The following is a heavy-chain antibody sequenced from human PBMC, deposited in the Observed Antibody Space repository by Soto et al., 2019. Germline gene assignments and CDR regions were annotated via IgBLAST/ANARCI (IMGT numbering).Heavy chain of an antibody. CDR3: VRSKGGYSYGTPFDY. D-gene: IGHD5-18*01. Sequence: GGSLRLSCAASGFTFSSYAMHWVRQVLGKGLEWVSSISWNSGNIGYADSVKGRFTTSRDNAKNSLYLQMNSLRPEDTALYYCVRSKGGYSYGTPFDYWGQGTLVTVSS. CDR1: GFTFSSYA. CDR2: ISWNSGNI. J-gene: IGHJ4*02. V-gene: IGHV3-9*01.